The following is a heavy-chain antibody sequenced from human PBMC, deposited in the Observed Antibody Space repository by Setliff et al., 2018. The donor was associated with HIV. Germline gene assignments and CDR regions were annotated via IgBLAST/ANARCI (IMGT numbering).Heavy chain of an antibody. V-gene: IGHV3-49*03. Sequence: GGSVRLSCIGSGFTFGDYAMNWFRQAPGKGLEWVGFIRTKAYGGETQYGASVTGRFSISRDDSKSIAYLQMNSLKTEDTALYYCSRSHSGYNGGFDYWGQGTLVTVS. CDR3: SRSHSGYNGGFDY. CDR2: IRTKAYGGET. D-gene: IGHD5-12*01. CDR1: GFTFGDYA. J-gene: IGHJ4*02.